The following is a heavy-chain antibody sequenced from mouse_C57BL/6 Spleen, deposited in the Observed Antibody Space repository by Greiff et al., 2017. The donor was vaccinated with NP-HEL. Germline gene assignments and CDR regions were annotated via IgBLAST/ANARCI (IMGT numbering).Heavy chain of an antibody. CDR1: GFTFSDYY. CDR3: ARILITTVVGGAMDY. V-gene: IGHV5-16*01. D-gene: IGHD1-1*01. J-gene: IGHJ4*01. CDR2: INYDGSST. Sequence: EVQLVESEGGLVQPGSSMKLSCTASGFTFSDYYMAWVRQVPEKGLEWVANINYDGSSTYYLDSLKSRFIISRDNAKNILYLQMSSLKSEDTATYYCARILITTVVGGAMDYWGQGTSVTVSS.